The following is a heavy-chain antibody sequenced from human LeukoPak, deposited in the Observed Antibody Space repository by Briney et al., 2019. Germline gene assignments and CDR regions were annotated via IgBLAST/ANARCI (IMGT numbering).Heavy chain of an antibody. V-gene: IGHV3-23*01. Sequence: PGGSLRLSCAASGFTFSVSVMNWVRQAPGKGLDWVSGISSSGGNTYYAASVKGRFTISRDNHKNTLHLQMNSLRAEAPAIYYCAKEGGYSSTWYWGQGTLVTVSS. CDR1: GFTFSVSV. J-gene: IGHJ4*02. D-gene: IGHD6-13*01. CDR2: ISSSGGNT. CDR3: AKEGGYSSTWY.